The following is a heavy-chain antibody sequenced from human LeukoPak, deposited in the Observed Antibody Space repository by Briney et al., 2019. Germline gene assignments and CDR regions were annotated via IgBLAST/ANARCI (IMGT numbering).Heavy chain of an antibody. CDR2: IWSDGSKA. V-gene: IGHV3-33*01. D-gene: IGHD3/OR15-3a*01. CDR3: TRDDDTSSHFGRLF. Sequence: GPSLRLSCTPSGFIFGHYGFHWVRQAPGKGLEWVAVIWSDGSKADYADSVKGRFTISRDNSKTTVYLQMSSLRDDDTAVYYCTRDDDTSSHFGRLFWGQGTLVTVSS. CDR1: GFIFGHYG. J-gene: IGHJ4*02.